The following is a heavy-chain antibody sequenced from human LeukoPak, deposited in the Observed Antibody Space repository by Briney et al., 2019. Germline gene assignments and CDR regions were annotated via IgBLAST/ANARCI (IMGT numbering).Heavy chain of an antibody. CDR2: IIPILGIA. Sequence: SVKVSCKASGYTFTSYDINWVRQAPGQGLEWMGRIIPILGIANYAQKFQGRVTITADKSTSTAYMELSSLRSEDTAVYYCARDLGGCSSTSCWKHLYYFDYWGQGTLVTVSS. D-gene: IGHD2-2*01. CDR3: ARDLGGCSSTSCWKHLYYFDY. CDR1: GYTFTSYD. V-gene: IGHV1-69*04. J-gene: IGHJ4*02.